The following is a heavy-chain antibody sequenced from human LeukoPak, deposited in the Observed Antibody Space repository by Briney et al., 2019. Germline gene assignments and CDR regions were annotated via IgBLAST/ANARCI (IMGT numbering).Heavy chain of an antibody. Sequence: GGSLSLSCAASGFTFDVYAMRWVRQDPGKGLGCVFLISGDGGSTYYADSVKGRFTISRDNSKNSLNLQMNSLRTEDSALYYCAKDRYSGYDLGLADYWGQGTLVTVSS. CDR2: ISGDGGST. V-gene: IGHV3-43*02. J-gene: IGHJ4*02. CDR3: AKDRYSGYDLGLADY. D-gene: IGHD5-12*01. CDR1: GFTFDVYA.